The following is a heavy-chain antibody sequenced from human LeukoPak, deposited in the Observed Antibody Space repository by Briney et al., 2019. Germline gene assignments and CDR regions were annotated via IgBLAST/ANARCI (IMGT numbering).Heavy chain of an antibody. CDR3: ARDHNYGADY. CDR1: GFTFNSYW. V-gene: IGHV3-74*01. Sequence: GGSLRLSCAASGFTFNSYWMHRVRQAPGKGLVWVSHINGDGRNTNYADSVKGRFTISRDNAENTVYLQMNSLRAEDTAVYYCARDHNYGADYWGQGTLVTVSS. D-gene: IGHD5-18*01. J-gene: IGHJ4*02. CDR2: INGDGRNT.